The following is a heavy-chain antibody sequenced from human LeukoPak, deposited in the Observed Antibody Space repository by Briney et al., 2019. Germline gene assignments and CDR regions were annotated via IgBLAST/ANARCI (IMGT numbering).Heavy chain of an antibody. J-gene: IGHJ1*01. CDR3: ARGRRYYYDSSGYNFQH. Sequence: GASVKVSCKASGYTFTSYDINWVRQATGQGLEWMGWMNPNSGNTGYAQKFQGRVTMTRNTSVSTAYMELSSLTSEDTAVYYCARGRRYYYDSSGYNFQHWGQGTLVTVSS. V-gene: IGHV1-8*01. CDR1: GYTFTSYD. D-gene: IGHD3-22*01. CDR2: MNPNSGNT.